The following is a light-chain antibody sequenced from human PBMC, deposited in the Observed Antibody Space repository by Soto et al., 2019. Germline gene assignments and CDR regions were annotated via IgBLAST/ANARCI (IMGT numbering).Light chain of an antibody. CDR3: QQYAASPIT. J-gene: IGKJ4*01. Sequence: EIVLTQSPGTLSLSPGERATLTCRASQSVGNNFLAWYQRKPGQAPRLLIHGASSRATGIPDRFSGSGSGTDFALTISRLEPEDFAAFYCQQYAASPITFGGGTKVEIK. CDR2: GAS. V-gene: IGKV3-20*01. CDR1: QSVGNNF.